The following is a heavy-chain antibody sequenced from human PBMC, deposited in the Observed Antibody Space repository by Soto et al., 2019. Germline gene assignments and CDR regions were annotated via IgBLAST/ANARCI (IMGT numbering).Heavy chain of an antibody. J-gene: IGHJ5*02. CDR1: GYTFTNYG. D-gene: IGHD3-10*01. CDR3: ARVVGSGSYYNQYNWFDP. Sequence: ASVKVSCKASGYTFTNYGISWVRQAPGQGLEWMGWISAYNGNTKYAQKLQGRVTMTTDTSTSTAYKELRSLRSDDTAVYYCARVVGSGSYYNQYNWFDPWGQGTLVTVSS. V-gene: IGHV1-18*01. CDR2: ISAYNGNT.